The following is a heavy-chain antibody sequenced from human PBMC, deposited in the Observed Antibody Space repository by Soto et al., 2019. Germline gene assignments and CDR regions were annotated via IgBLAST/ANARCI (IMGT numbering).Heavy chain of an antibody. J-gene: IGHJ4*02. V-gene: IGHV3-23*01. D-gene: IGHD3-3*01. Sequence: EVQLLESGGGLVQPGGSLRLSCAASGFTFSSNAMTWVRQAPGKGLEWLSAISGSGGSIYYADSVRGRFTISRDNSKNTLFLQMNSLRAEDTAVYYCAKNLDASVSHDYWGQGTLVTVSS. CDR3: AKNLDASVSHDY. CDR1: GFTFSSNA. CDR2: ISGSGGSI.